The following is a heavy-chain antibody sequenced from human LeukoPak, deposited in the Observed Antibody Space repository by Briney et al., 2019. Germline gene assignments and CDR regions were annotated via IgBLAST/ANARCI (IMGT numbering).Heavy chain of an antibody. J-gene: IGHJ3*02. V-gene: IGHV4-38-2*02. CDR2: IYHSGST. D-gene: IGHD6-6*01. CDR1: GYSISSGYY. CDR3: ARRQLVRAFDI. Sequence: SETLSLTCTVSGYSISSGYYWGWIRQPPGKGLEWIGSIYHSGSTNYNPSLKSRVTIPVDTSKNQFSLKLSSVTAADTAVYYCARRQLVRAFDIWGQGTMVTVSS.